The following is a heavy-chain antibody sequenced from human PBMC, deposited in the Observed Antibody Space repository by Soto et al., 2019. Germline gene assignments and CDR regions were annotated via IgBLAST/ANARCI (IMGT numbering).Heavy chain of an antibody. CDR2: MDYNGNA. D-gene: IGHD3-22*01. J-gene: IGHJ4*02. CDR1: GVSISSSNYY. Sequence: SETLSLTCTVSGVSISSSNYYWGWIRQPPGGGPEWIGSMDYNGNAYQNPSLNSRVTLSVDTFKSQFSLKLRSVTAADTAVYFCVRSAFGYYDTSGYPLTDSWGQGTLVTVSS. V-gene: IGHV4-39*01. CDR3: VRSAFGYYDTSGYPLTDS.